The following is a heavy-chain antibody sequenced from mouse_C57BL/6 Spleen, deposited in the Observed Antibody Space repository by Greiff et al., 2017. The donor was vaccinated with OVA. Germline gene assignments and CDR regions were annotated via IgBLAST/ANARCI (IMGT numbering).Heavy chain of an antibody. Sequence: VQLQESGAELVKPGASVKISCKASGYAFSSYWLNWVKQRPGKGLEWIGQIYPGDGDTNYNGKFKGKATLTADKSSSTDYMQLSSLNSEDSAVYFCARSAGYYVGAMDYWGKGTSVTVSS. CDR1: GYAFSSYW. V-gene: IGHV1-80*01. D-gene: IGHD2-3*01. J-gene: IGHJ4*01. CDR2: IYPGDGDT. CDR3: ARSAGYYVGAMDY.